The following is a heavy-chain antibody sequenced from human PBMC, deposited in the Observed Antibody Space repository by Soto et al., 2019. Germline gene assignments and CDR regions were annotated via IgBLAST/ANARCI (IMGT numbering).Heavy chain of an antibody. D-gene: IGHD3-22*01. CDR1: GFTFSTYS. Sequence: GGSLRLSCAASGFTFSTYSMNWVRQAPGEGVEWVSSISDSSSYIYYADSVKGRFTISRDNAKNSLYLQMNSLRAEDTAVYYCARYDSSGYYWPYYYYGMDVWGQGTTVTVSS. CDR2: ISDSSSYI. CDR3: ARYDSSGYYWPYYYYGMDV. J-gene: IGHJ6*02. V-gene: IGHV3-21*01.